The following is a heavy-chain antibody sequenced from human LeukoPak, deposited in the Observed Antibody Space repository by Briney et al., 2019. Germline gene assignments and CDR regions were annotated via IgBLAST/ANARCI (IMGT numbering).Heavy chain of an antibody. V-gene: IGHV3-7*03. J-gene: IGHJ4*02. CDR2: IKQDGSEK. D-gene: IGHD3-22*01. CDR3: ARGGVYYYHSSGYSLFDY. Sequence: GGSLRLSCVVSGFTVSNNYMSWVRQAPRKGLEWVANIKQDGSEKYYVDSMKGRFTISRDNAKNSLYLQMNSLRAEDTAVYYCARGGVYYYHSSGYSLFDYWGQGTLVTVSS. CDR1: GFTVSNNY.